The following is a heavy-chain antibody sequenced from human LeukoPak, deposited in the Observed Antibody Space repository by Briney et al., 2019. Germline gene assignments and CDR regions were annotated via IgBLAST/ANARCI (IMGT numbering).Heavy chain of an antibody. D-gene: IGHD3-22*01. CDR1: GGSISSGGYS. Sequence: SETLSLTCTVSGGSISSGGYSWSWIRQHPGKGLEWIGYIYYSGSTYYNPSLKSRVTISVDTSKNQFSLKLSSVTAADTAVYYCARDYYDSSGYSGQYNWFDPWGQGTLVTVSS. J-gene: IGHJ5*02. V-gene: IGHV4-31*03. CDR3: ARDYYDSSGYSGQYNWFDP. CDR2: IYYSGST.